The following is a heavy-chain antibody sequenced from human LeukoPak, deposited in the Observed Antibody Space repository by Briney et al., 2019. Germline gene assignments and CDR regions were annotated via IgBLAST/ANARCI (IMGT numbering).Heavy chain of an antibody. J-gene: IGHJ4*02. CDR2: INPNSGGT. D-gene: IGHD6-19*01. Sequence: ASVKVSCKASGYTFTGYYMHWVRQAPGQGLEWMGWINPNSGGTNYAQKFQGRVTMTRDRSISTAYMELSRLRSDDTAVYYCARIEWGYQLLPRYSSGWYFDYWGQGTLVTVSS. V-gene: IGHV1-2*02. CDR1: GYTFTGYY. CDR3: ARIEWGYQLLPRYSSGWYFDY.